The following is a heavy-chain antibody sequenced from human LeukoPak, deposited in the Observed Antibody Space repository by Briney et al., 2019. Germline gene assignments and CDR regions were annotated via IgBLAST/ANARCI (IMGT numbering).Heavy chain of an antibody. Sequence: GGSLRLSCAASGFTFDDYAMHWVRQAPGKGLEWVSLISGDGGSTYYADSVKGRFTISRDNSKNSLYLQMNSLRTEDTALYYCAKDKLRYFDRLLGRNWFDPWGQGTLVTVSS. CDR3: AKDKLRYFDRLLGRNWFDP. CDR2: ISGDGGST. V-gene: IGHV3-43*02. J-gene: IGHJ5*02. D-gene: IGHD3-9*01. CDR1: GFTFDDYA.